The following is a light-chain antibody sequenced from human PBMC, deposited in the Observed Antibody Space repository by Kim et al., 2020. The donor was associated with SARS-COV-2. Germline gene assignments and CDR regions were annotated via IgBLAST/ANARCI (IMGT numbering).Light chain of an antibody. CDR1: NIGSKS. V-gene: IGLV3-21*04. Sequence: SYELTQPPSVSVAPGKTARITCGGNNIGSKSVHWYQQKPGQAPVLVIYYDSDRPSGIPERFSGSNSGNTATLTISRVEAGDEADYYCQVCDSSSSDHVVFGGGTQLTVL. CDR2: YDS. CDR3: QVCDSSSSDHVV. J-gene: IGLJ2*01.